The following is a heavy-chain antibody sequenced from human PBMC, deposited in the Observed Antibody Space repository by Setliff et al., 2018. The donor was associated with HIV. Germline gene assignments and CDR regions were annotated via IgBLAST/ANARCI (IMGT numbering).Heavy chain of an antibody. D-gene: IGHD2-21*02. CDR3: ARGVLITKRVTQTGGYYYYTDV. Sequence: SETLSLTCAVSGYSISSGYYWGWIRQPPGKGLEWIGYIHYTGSTTYNPSLKSRVTISTGTSNNQFSLTLSSVTAADTAVYYCARGVLITKRVTQTGGYYYYTDVWGKGTTVTVS. V-gene: IGHV4-38-2*01. CDR2: IHYTGST. CDR1: GYSISSGYY. J-gene: IGHJ6*03.